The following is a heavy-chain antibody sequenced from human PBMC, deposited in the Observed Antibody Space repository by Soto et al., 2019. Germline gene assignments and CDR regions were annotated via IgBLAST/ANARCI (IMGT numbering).Heavy chain of an antibody. CDR1: GGSISSSSYY. CDR2: VYYGGST. D-gene: IGHD3-22*01. Sequence: SETLSLTCTVSGGSISSSSYYWGWIRQPPGKGLEWIGNVYYGGSTYYNPSLKSRVTISVETSKSQFSLRLSSVTAADTAVYYCAGGDYYHTSGYYFYYYTMDVWGQGTTVTVSS. CDR3: AGGDYYHTSGYYFYYYTMDV. J-gene: IGHJ6*02. V-gene: IGHV4-39*01.